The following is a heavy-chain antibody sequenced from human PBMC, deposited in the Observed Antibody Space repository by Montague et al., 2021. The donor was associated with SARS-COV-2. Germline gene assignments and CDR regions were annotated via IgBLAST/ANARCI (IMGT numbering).Heavy chain of an antibody. D-gene: IGHD6-13*01. CDR3: ARGRYSSSWYGERRNWFDP. V-gene: IGHV4-34*01. J-gene: IGHJ5*02. CDR2: INHSGST. CDR1: GGSFSGYY. Sequence: SETLSLTCAVDGGSFSGYYWSWIRQPPGKGLEWIGEINHSGSTNXXPSLKSRVTISVDTSKNQFSLKLSSVTAADTAVYYCARGRYSSSWYGERRNWFDPWGQGTLVTVSS.